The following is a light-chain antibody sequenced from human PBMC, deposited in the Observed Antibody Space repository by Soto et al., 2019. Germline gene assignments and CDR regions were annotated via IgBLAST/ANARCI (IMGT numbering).Light chain of an antibody. CDR2: GAS. V-gene: IGKV3-15*01. CDR1: QTVSSN. J-gene: IGKJ3*01. CDR3: QENNDWRFT. Sequence: ESVLTQSPGTLSLSPGERATLSCRASQTVSSNFLAWYQQKPGQAPRLLIYGASTRATGIPARFSGSGSGTEFTLTISSLQSEDFAVYYCQENNDWRFTFGPGTKVDIK.